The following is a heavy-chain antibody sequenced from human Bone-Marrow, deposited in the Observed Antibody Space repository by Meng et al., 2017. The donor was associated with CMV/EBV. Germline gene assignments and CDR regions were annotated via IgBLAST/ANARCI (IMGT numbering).Heavy chain of an antibody. CDR1: GFNFSSYA. J-gene: IGHJ5*02. CDR3: ARDRSGSYLP. CDR2: ISYDGSNK. Sequence: SCAASGFNFSSYAMHCVRQAPGKGLEWVAVISYDGSNKYYADSVKGRFTISRDNSKNTLYLQMNSLRAEDTAVYYCARDRSGSYLPWGQGTLVTVSS. V-gene: IGHV3-30-3*01. D-gene: IGHD1-26*01.